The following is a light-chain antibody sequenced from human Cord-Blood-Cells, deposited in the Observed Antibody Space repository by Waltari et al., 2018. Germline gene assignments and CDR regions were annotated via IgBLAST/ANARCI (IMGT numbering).Light chain of an antibody. CDR2: DAS. V-gene: IGKV3-11*01. CDR1: QSVSSY. CDR3: QQRSNWPIT. Sequence: EIVLTQSPATLSLSPGERATLPCRASQSVSSYLAWYQQTPGQAPRLLIYDASNRATGIPARFSGSGSGTDFTLTISSLGPEDFAVYYCQQRSNWPITFGPGTKVDIK. J-gene: IGKJ3*01.